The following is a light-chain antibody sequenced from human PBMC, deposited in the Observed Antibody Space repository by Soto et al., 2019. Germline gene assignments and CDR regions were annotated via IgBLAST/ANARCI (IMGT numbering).Light chain of an antibody. CDR2: EVS. J-gene: IGLJ1*01. CDR1: SSDVGGYNY. Sequence: QSALTQPASVSGSPGQSITISCTGTSSDVGGYNYVSWYQQHPGKAPKLMIYEVSNRPSGVSNRFSGSKSGNTASLTISGLQAEDEADYYCCSYAGSSTFPYVFGTGTKLTVL. V-gene: IGLV2-14*01. CDR3: CSYAGSSTFPYV.